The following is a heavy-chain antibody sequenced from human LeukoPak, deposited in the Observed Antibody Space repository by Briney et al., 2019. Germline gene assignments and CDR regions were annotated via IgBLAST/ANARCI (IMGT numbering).Heavy chain of an antibody. J-gene: IGHJ4*02. CDR3: VSFYETY. CDR2: INSDGSWT. V-gene: IGHV3-74*01. CDR1: GNYW. Sequence: GGSLRLSCAASGNYWMHWVRQAPGKGLVWVSHINSDGSWTSYADSVQGRFTISKDNAKNTVYLQMNNLRAEDTAVYYCVSFYETYWGRGTLVTVSS. D-gene: IGHD2/OR15-2a*01.